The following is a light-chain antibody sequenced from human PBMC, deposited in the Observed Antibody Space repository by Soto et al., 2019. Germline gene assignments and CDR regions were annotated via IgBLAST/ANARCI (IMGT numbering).Light chain of an antibody. CDR1: QSVNKW. CDR2: DAS. Sequence: DIQMTQSPSTLSASVGDRVTITFRASQSVNKWLAWFQQKPGKVPKLLIFDASTLQTGVPSRFGGGGSGTEFTLTISGLQPDDFATYYCQQYNSYWTFGQGTKVDIK. V-gene: IGKV1-5*01. J-gene: IGKJ1*01. CDR3: QQYNSYWT.